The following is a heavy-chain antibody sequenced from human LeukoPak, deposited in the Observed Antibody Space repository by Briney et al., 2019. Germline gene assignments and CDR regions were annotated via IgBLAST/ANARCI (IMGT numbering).Heavy chain of an antibody. V-gene: IGHV1-3*01. Sequence: ASVKVSCKASGYTFTSYAMHWVRQAPGQRLEWMGWINAGNGNTKYSQKFQGRVTITRDTSASTAYVELSSLRSEDTAVYYCARVSRGDYVGYYYYYYGMDVWGQGTTVTVSS. CDR1: GYTFTSYA. CDR3: ARVSRGDYVGYYYYYYGMDV. J-gene: IGHJ6*02. D-gene: IGHD4-17*01. CDR2: INAGNGNT.